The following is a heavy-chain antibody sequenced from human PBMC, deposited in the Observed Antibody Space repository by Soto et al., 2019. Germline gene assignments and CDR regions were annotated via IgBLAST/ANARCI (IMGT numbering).Heavy chain of an antibody. V-gene: IGHV3-30*18. CDR2: ISYDGSNK. CDR1: GFTFSGYG. CDR3: AKDITVAGSRWGYYYYYGLDA. J-gene: IGHJ6*02. Sequence: GGSLRLSCAASGFTFSGYGMHWVRQAPGKGLEWVAVISYDGSNKYYADSVKGRLTISRDNSKNTLYLQMNSLRAEDTAVYYCAKDITVAGSRWGYYYYYGLDAWGQGTTVTVSS. D-gene: IGHD6-19*01.